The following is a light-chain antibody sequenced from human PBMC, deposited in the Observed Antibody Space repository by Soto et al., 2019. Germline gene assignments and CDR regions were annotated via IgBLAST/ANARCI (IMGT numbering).Light chain of an antibody. V-gene: IGKV3-20*01. CDR3: QQYVNFVWT. Sequence: EIALTQSPCTLSLSPGERATLSRRASQSVSSSYLAWYQQKPGQAPRLLIYGASSRATGIPDRFSGSGSGTDFTLTISRLEPEDVAVYYCQQYVNFVWTFGQGTKVDIK. CDR2: GAS. J-gene: IGKJ1*01. CDR1: QSVSSSY.